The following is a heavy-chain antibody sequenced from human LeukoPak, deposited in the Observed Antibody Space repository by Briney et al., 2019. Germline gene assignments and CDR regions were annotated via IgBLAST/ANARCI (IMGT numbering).Heavy chain of an antibody. CDR1: GYTFTDYY. CDR2: INPYNSGT. CDR3: VRDGGLDF. J-gene: IGHJ4*02. Sequence: GASVKVSCKASGYTFTDYYIHWVRQAPGQGLEWMGWINPYNSGTNYAQQFQGRVAMTRDTSIGTAYMELSRLTSDDTAVYYCVRDGGLDFWGQGTLVTVSS. V-gene: IGHV1-2*02. D-gene: IGHD3-3*01.